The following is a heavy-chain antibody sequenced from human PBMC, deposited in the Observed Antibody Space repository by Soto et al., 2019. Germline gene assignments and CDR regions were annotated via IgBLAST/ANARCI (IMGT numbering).Heavy chain of an antibody. Sequence: SETLSLTCAVSGGSISSSNWWSWVRQPPGKGLEWIGEIYHSGSTNYNPSLKSRATISVDKSKNQFSLKLSSVTAADTAVYYCARGFLGVTGTTDYYYGMGVWGHGTTVTVSS. CDR2: IYHSGST. J-gene: IGHJ6*02. CDR1: GGSISSSNW. D-gene: IGHD1-20*01. CDR3: ARGFLGVTGTTDYYYGMGV. V-gene: IGHV4-4*02.